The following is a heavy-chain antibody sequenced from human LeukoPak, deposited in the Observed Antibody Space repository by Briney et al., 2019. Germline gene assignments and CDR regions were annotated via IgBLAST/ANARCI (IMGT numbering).Heavy chain of an antibody. Sequence: PSETLSLTCAVSGGSISSGGYSWSWIRQPPGKGLEWIGRIYTSGSTNYNPSLKSRVTISVDTSKNQFSLKLSSVTAADTAVYYCARLPSDYDFWSGYYYYYYMDVWGKGTTVTVSS. CDR1: GGSISSGGYS. CDR3: ARLPSDYDFWSGYYYYYYMDV. CDR2: IYTSGST. J-gene: IGHJ6*03. D-gene: IGHD3-3*01. V-gene: IGHV4-30-2*03.